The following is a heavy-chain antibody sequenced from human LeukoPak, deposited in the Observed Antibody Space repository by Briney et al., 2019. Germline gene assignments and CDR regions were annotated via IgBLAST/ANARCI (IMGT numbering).Heavy chain of an antibody. V-gene: IGHV1-2*02. D-gene: IGHD2-21*02. CDR2: INPNIGDA. CDR3: ARMALDGGDSIGFDS. CDR1: GYTFTDYF. Sequence: ASVKVSCKASGYTFTDYFIHWVREAPGQRLEWVGWINPNIGDASYAQKFQDRVTMTRDRSINTAYMELSRLTSDDTAVYYCARMALDGGDSIGFDSWGQGTLVTVSS. J-gene: IGHJ5*01.